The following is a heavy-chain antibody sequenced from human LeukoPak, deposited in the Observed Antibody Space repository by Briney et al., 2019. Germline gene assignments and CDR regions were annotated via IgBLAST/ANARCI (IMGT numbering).Heavy chain of an antibody. V-gene: IGHV1-18*04. CDR3: ARVLDWGYYDSSGNNWFDP. J-gene: IGHJ5*02. D-gene: IGHD3-22*01. CDR1: GYTLSNHA. Sequence: ASVKVSCKGSGYTLSNHAFSWVRQAPGQGLEWMGWISADNGNTNHAQKFQGRVSLTTDTSTSTAYMELRSLRSDDTAVYYCARVLDWGYYDSSGNNWFDPWGQGTLVTVSS. CDR2: ISADNGNT.